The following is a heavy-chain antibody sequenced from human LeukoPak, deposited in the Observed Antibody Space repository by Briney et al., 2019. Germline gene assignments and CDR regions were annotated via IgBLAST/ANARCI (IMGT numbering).Heavy chain of an antibody. D-gene: IGHD3-22*01. V-gene: IGHV3-9*01. J-gene: IGHJ4*02. Sequence: PGRSLRLSCAASGFTFDDYAMHWVRQAPGQGLEWVSGISWNSGSIGYADSVKGRFTISRDNAKNSLYLQMNSLRAEDTALYYCAKDFGSSGYYSGLLYYFDYWGQGTLVTVSS. CDR1: GFTFDDYA. CDR3: AKDFGSSGYYSGLLYYFDY. CDR2: ISWNSGSI.